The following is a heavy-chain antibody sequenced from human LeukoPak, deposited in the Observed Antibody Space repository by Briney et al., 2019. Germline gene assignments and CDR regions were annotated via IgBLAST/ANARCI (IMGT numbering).Heavy chain of an antibody. CDR1: GYTFTSYG. J-gene: IGHJ5*02. CDR2: ISAYNGNT. V-gene: IGHV1-18*04. Sequence: VASVKVSCKASGYTFTSYGISWVRQAPGQGLEWMGWISAYNGNTIYAQKLQGRVTMTTDTSTSTAYMELRSLRSDDTAVYYCARGRVTLAAAGTRNWFDPWGQGTQVTVSS. CDR3: ARGRVTLAAAGTRNWFDP. D-gene: IGHD6-13*01.